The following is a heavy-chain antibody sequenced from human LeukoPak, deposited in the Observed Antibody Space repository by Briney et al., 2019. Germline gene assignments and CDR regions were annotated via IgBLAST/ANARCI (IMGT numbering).Heavy chain of an antibody. CDR3: TRLPYDILTGRDYYMDV. CDR2: ISSSSSYI. V-gene: IGHV3-21*01. J-gene: IGHJ6*03. Sequence: GGSLRLSCAASGFTFSSYSMNWVRQAPGKGLEWVSSISSSSSYIYYADSVKGRFTISRDNAKNSLYLQMNSLRAEDTAVYYCTRLPYDILTGRDYYMDVWGKGTTVTVSS. CDR1: GFTFSSYS. D-gene: IGHD3-9*01.